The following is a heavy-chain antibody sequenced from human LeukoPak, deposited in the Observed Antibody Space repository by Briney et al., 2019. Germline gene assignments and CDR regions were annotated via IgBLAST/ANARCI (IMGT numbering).Heavy chain of an antibody. CDR1: GYSFTTDW. Sequence: PGESLKISCKGSGYSFTTDWIGWVRQMPGKGLEWMGIIYPSDSDTRYSPSFQGQVTISADKSTSTAHLQWSSLKASDTAMYYCARQVGAGNLDYWGQGTLVTVSS. V-gene: IGHV5-51*01. D-gene: IGHD1-26*01. CDR3: ARQVGAGNLDY. J-gene: IGHJ4*02. CDR2: IYPSDSDT.